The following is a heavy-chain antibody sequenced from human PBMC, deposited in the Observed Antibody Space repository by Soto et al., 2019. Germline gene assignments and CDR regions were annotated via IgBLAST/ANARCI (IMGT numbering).Heavy chain of an antibody. J-gene: IGHJ4*02. V-gene: IGHV3-30*18. D-gene: IGHD6-19*01. CDR1: EFSLISSD. Sequence: WGSLRLSCTASEFSLISSDIHCFRRAPGKGLEWLAVSSFDGTQQFYGDSVKGRFTVSRDNSNNTLYLEMNSLRTEDTAVYYCAKQLRGSGWYPLDSWGQGTPVTVSS. CDR3: AKQLRGSGWYPLDS. CDR2: SSFDGTQQ.